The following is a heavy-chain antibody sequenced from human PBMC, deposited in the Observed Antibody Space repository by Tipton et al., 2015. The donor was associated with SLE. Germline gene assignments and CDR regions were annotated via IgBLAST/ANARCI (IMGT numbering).Heavy chain of an antibody. CDR2: INSDGSST. V-gene: IGHV3-74*01. CDR1: GFTFSSTW. Sequence: SLRLSCAASGFTFSSTWMHWVRQAPGKGLGWVARINSDGSSTRYADSVKGRFTFSRDNAKNTLYLEMNNLRAEDTAVYYCARASTSLFDYWGQGTLVTVSS. D-gene: IGHD1-1*01. J-gene: IGHJ4*02. CDR3: ARASTSLFDY.